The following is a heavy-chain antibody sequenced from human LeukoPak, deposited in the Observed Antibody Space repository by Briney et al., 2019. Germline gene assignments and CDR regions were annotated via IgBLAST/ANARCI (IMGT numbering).Heavy chain of an antibody. CDR1: GFTFSNYG. CDR3: AKDDLGGTVGAWADY. Sequence: GGSLRLPCAASGFTFSNYGMSWVRQAPGKGLEWVSAISYSSGSSTYYADSVKGRFTISRDNSKNTLYLQMNSLRAEDTAVYYCAKDDLGGTVGAWADYWGQGTLVTVSS. D-gene: IGHD3-16*01. J-gene: IGHJ4*02. V-gene: IGHV3-23*01. CDR2: ISYSSGSST.